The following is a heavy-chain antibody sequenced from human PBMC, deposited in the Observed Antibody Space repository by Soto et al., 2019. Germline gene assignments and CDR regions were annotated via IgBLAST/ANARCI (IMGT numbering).Heavy chain of an antibody. V-gene: IGHV4-34*01. D-gene: IGHD3-9*01. J-gene: IGHJ4*02. CDR2: INHSGST. CDR3: ARGPGLLRYFDWLPPHFDY. Sequence: SETLSLTCAVYGGSFSGYYWSWIRQPPGKGLEWIGEINHSGSTNYNPSLKSRVTVSVDTSKNQFSLKLSSVTAADTAVYYCARGPGLLRYFDWLPPHFDYWGQGTLVTVSS. CDR1: GGSFSGYY.